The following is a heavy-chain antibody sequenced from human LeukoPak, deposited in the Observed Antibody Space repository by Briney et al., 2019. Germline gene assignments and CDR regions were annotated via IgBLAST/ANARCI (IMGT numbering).Heavy chain of an antibody. CDR2: ITSGGGNT. J-gene: IGHJ6*02. Sequence: GGSLRLSCAASGFTFRGYAMSWVRQAPGKGLDWVSAITSGGGNTYYADSVKGRFTISRDNSKNTLYLQMNSLRAEDTAVYYCAKDKGWGYSTYDFYGMDVWGQGTTVTVSS. CDR1: GFTFRGYA. D-gene: IGHD1-26*01. CDR3: AKDKGWGYSTYDFYGMDV. V-gene: IGHV3-23*01.